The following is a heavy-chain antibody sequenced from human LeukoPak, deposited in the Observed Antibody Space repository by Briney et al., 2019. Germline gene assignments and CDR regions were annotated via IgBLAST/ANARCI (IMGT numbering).Heavy chain of an antibody. CDR1: GFTFSSYA. J-gene: IGHJ1*01. CDR3: ARATMVPHFQH. CDR2: ISGSGGST. D-gene: IGHD3-10*01. Sequence: GGSLRLSCAASGFTFSSYAMSWVRQAPGKGLEWVSAISGSGGSTYYADSVKGRFTISGDNSKNTLYLQMNSLRAEDTAVYYCARATMVPHFQHWGQGTLVTVSS. V-gene: IGHV3-23*01.